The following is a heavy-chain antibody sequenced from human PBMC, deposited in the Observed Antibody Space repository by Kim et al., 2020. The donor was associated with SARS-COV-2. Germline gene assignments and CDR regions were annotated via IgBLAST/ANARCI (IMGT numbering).Heavy chain of an antibody. CDR2: ISSSSSTI. Sequence: GGSLRLSCAASGFTFSSYSMNWVRQAPGKGLEWVSYISSSSSTIYYADSVKGRFTISRDNAKNSLYLQMNSLRAEDTAVYYCARDTLRDEYGMDVWGQGTTVTVSS. CDR3: ARDTLRDEYGMDV. V-gene: IGHV3-48*04. J-gene: IGHJ6*02. CDR1: GFTFSSYS.